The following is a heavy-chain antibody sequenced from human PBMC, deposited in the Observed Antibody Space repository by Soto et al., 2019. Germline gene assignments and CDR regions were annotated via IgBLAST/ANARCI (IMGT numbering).Heavy chain of an antibody. J-gene: IGHJ3*02. CDR1: GFTFSYAW. CDR2: IKSQTDGGAT. CDR3: TTEMRHSSGWYGAFDI. V-gene: IGHV3-15*01. D-gene: IGHD6-19*01. Sequence: PGGSLSLSCSASGFTFSYAWMYWVRQAPGKGLEWVGRIKSQTDGGATDYPAPVRDRFTISRDDSKNTLFLQMNSLKTEDTAVYYCTTEMRHSSGWYGAFDIWGQGTMVTVSS.